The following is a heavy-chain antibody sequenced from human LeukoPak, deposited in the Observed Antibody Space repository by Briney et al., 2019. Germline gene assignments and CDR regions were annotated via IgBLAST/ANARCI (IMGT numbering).Heavy chain of an antibody. V-gene: IGHV1-8*02. J-gene: IGHJ6*03. CDR1: GYTFTSYY. CDR2: MNPNSGNT. D-gene: IGHD2-2*01. Sequence: ASVKVSCKASGYTFTSYYMHWVRQAPGQGLEWMGWMNPNSGNTGYAQKFQGRVTMTRNTSISTAYMELSSLRSEDTAVYYCARVAYCSSTSCYLGYYYYMDVWGKGTTVTISS. CDR3: ARVAYCSSTSCYLGYYYYMDV.